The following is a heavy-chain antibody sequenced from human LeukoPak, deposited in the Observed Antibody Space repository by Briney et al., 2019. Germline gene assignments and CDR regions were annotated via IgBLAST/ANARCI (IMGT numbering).Heavy chain of an antibody. CDR3: ARGSSSWNDAFDI. Sequence: ASVKVSCKASGYTFTSYDINWVRQATGQGLEWMGWMNPNSGSTGYAQKFQGRVTMTRNTSISTAYMELSSLRSEDTAVYYCARGSSSWNDAFDIWGQGTMVIVSS. CDR1: GYTFTSYD. V-gene: IGHV1-8*01. D-gene: IGHD6-13*01. CDR2: MNPNSGST. J-gene: IGHJ3*02.